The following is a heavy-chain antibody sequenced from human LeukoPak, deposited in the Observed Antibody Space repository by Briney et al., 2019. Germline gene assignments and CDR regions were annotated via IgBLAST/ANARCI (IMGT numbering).Heavy chain of an antibody. Sequence: PGGSLRLSCAASGFTFSSYAMSWVRQAPGKGLEWVSAISGSGGSTYYADSVKGRFTISRDNSKDTLYLQMNSLRAEDTAVYYCAKGMEWELLIAFDYWGQGTLVTVSS. D-gene: IGHD1-26*01. J-gene: IGHJ4*02. V-gene: IGHV3-23*01. CDR1: GFTFSSYA. CDR2: ISGSGGST. CDR3: AKGMEWELLIAFDY.